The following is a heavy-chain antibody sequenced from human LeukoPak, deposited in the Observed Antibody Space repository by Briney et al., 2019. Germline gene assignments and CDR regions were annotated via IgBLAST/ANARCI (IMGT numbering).Heavy chain of an antibody. V-gene: IGHV4-4*09. J-gene: IGHJ4*02. D-gene: IGHD3-16*01. Sequence: SETLSLTCSVSDGSISSHYWSWIRQPPGKGLEWIGYIHSSGSTHYNPSLKSRVTTSLDTSKNQFSLKLSSVTAADTAVYYCARLGGYSDHWGQGTLVTVSS. CDR2: IHSSGST. CDR1: DGSISSHY. CDR3: ARLGGYSDH.